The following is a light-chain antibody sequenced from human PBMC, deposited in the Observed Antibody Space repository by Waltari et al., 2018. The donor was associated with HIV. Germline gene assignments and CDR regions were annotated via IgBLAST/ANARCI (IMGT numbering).Light chain of an antibody. CDR2: YDT. Sequence: SYVVTQPPSVSVASGKTARIPCGGKDIGSKSVHWYRQRPGQAPMVVMSYDTDRPSGIPDRVTGSKSGNTATLTISDVEAGDEADYYWQIWDSGSDLWVFGGGTKLTV. J-gene: IGLJ3*02. CDR3: QIWDSGSDLWV. CDR1: DIGSKS. V-gene: IGLV3-21*04.